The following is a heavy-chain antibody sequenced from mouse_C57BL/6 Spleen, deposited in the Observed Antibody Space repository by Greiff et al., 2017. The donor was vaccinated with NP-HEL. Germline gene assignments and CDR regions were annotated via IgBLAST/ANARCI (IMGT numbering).Heavy chain of an antibody. CDR2: INYDGSST. CDR3: ARENYYGSSLDY. Sequence: EVNLVESEGGLVQPGSSMKLSCTASGFTFSDYYMAWVRQVPEKGLEWVANINYDGSSTYYLDSLKSRFIISRDNAKNILYLQMSSLKSEDTATYYCARENYYGSSLDYWGQGTTLTVSS. V-gene: IGHV5-16*01. J-gene: IGHJ2*01. D-gene: IGHD1-1*01. CDR1: GFTFSDYY.